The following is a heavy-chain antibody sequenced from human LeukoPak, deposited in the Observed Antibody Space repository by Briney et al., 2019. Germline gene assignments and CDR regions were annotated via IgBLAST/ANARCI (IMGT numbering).Heavy chain of an antibody. CDR3: ARGTRDGYNSDY. CDR1: GLTVSSNY. CDR2: IYPGGDT. D-gene: IGHD5-24*01. J-gene: IGHJ4*02. Sequence: PGGSLRLSCAASGLTVSSNYMTWVRQGPGKGLEWVSVIYPGGDTYYADSVKGRFIISRDTSKNTLYLQMASLSAEDTAVYYCARGTRDGYNSDYWGQGTLVTVSS. V-gene: IGHV3-66*01.